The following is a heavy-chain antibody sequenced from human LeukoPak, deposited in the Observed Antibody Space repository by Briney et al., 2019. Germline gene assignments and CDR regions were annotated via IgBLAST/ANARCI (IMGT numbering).Heavy chain of an antibody. CDR2: IKQDGSEK. CDR3: ARAPTIFGSLYYYYMDV. D-gene: IGHD3-3*01. CDR1: GFTFSSYW. J-gene: IGHJ6*03. Sequence: PGGSLRLSCAASGFTFSSYWMSWVRQAPGKGLEWVANIKQDGSEKYYVDSVKGRFTISRDNAKNSLYLQMNSLRAEDTAVYYCARAPTIFGSLYYYYMDVWGKGTTVTVSS. V-gene: IGHV3-7*01.